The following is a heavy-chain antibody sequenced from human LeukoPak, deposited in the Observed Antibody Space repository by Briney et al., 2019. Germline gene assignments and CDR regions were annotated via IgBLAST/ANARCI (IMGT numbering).Heavy chain of an antibody. CDR2: VSGGGGTT. CDR3: TKDMGYCSSATCYGLDY. V-gene: IGHV3-23*01. J-gene: IGHJ4*02. Sequence: GGSLRLSCAASGFTFSSYAMSWVRQAPGKGLEWVSTVSGGGGTTYYADSVKGRFTISRDNSKNTLFLQMNSLRAEDTAIYYCTKDMGYCSSATCYGLDYWGQGTLVTVSS. CDR1: GFTFSSYA. D-gene: IGHD2-2*01.